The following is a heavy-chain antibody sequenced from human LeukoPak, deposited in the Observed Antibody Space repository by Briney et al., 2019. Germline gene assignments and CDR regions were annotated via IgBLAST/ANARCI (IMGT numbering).Heavy chain of an antibody. Sequence: GGSLRLSCTASGFTFSSYSMNWVRQAPGKGLEWVSSITSSSDYVYYADSVKGRFTISRDNAENSLHLQMNSLRDDDTAVYYCAREFKSGYGMWAWGQGTLVTVSS. CDR1: GFTFSSYS. CDR3: AREFKSGYGMWA. CDR2: ITSSSDYV. J-gene: IGHJ5*02. V-gene: IGHV3-21*01. D-gene: IGHD5-18*01.